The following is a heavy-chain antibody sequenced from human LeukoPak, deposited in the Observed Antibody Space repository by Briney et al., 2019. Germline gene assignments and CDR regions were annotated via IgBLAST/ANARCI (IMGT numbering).Heavy chain of an antibody. Sequence: SETLSLTCTVSGGSISSSSYYWGWIRQPPGKGLEWIGSIYYSGSTYYNPSLKSRVTISVDTSKNQFSLKLSSVAAADTAVYYCARLELGVQEAGTDYWGQGTLVTVSS. CDR1: GGSISSSSYY. CDR2: IYYSGST. J-gene: IGHJ4*02. D-gene: IGHD6-13*01. V-gene: IGHV4-39*01. CDR3: ARLELGVQEAGTDY.